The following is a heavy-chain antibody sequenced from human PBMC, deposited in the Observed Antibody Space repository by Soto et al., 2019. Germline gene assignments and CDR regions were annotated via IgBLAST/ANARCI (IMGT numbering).Heavy chain of an antibody. Sequence: XGALILSYATSGVTFSNNGMSWVRQTPGKGLDWVSGVSGSGRNTYYADSVKGRFTISRDNSKNTLFLQMNSLTAEDTAVYYCAKNGLSTSPSAIDSWGQGTLVTVSS. CDR3: AKNGLSTSPSAIDS. D-gene: IGHD2-8*01. CDR2: VSGSGRNT. V-gene: IGHV3-23*01. CDR1: GVTFSNNG. J-gene: IGHJ4*02.